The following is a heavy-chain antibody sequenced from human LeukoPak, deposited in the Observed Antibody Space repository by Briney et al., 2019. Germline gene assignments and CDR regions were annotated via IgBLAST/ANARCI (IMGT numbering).Heavy chain of an antibody. Sequence: GASMKVSCKASGGTFSIYAISWVRQAPGQGLEWMGGIIPIFGTANYAQKFQGRVTITADESTSTAYMELSSLRSEDTAVYYCARDSSGSYEFDYWGQGTLVTVSS. V-gene: IGHV1-69*13. J-gene: IGHJ4*02. CDR2: IIPIFGTA. D-gene: IGHD3-10*01. CDR3: ARDSSGSYEFDY. CDR1: GGTFSIYA.